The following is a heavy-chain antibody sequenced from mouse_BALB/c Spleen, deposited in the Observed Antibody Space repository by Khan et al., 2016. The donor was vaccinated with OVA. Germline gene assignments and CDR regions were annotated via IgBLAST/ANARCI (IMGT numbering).Heavy chain of an antibody. Sequence: VQLKQSGPELMKPGTSVKISCKASGYSFTSYYIHWVKQSHGKSLEWIGYIDPFNGDTTYNQKFKGQATLTVDKSSSTAYMHISSLTSEDSAVYYGARHGYVAWFAYWGQGTLVTVSA. J-gene: IGHJ3*01. CDR2: IDPFNGDT. CDR1: GYSFTSYY. CDR3: ARHGYVAWFAY. D-gene: IGHD2-2*01. V-gene: IGHV1S135*01.